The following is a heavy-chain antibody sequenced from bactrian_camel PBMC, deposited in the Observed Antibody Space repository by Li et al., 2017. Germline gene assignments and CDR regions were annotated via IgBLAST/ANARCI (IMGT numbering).Heavy chain of an antibody. J-gene: IGHJ4*01. CDR2: VDTGDGNT. V-gene: IGHV3S1*01. CDR3: AARSRTRGWSTTLDPDEYHI. Sequence: QVQLVESGGGSVQAGGSLKLSCTASTAIDRRCAMAWFRQAPGKGREGVAVVDTGDGNTYYADSVKGRFTISQDSAKSTLYLQMNSLKPDDTAMYYCAARSRTRGWSTTLDPDEYHIWGQGTQVTVS. CDR1: TAIDRRCA. D-gene: IGHD6*01.